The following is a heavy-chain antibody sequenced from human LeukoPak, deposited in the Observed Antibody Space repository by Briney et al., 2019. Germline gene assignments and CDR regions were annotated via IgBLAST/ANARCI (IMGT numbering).Heavy chain of an antibody. CDR2: INPNSGGT. CDR3: APTGYGGTYDALNI. J-gene: IGHJ3*02. Sequence: GASVKVSCKASGYTLTSYYFHWVRQAPGQGLEWMGWINPNSGGTNYAQKFQGRVTMTRDTSISTTYMEMSRLRSDDTAVFYCAPTGYGGTYDALNIWGQGTMVTVSS. CDR1: GYTLTSYY. D-gene: IGHD5-12*01. V-gene: IGHV1-2*02.